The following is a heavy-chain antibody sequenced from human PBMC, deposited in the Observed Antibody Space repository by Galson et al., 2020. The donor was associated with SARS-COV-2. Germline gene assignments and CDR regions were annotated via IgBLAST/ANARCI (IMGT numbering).Heavy chain of an antibody. CDR1: GYTFTGYY. J-gene: IGHJ4*02. CDR3: ARGLRDCYSTNCYSY. D-gene: IGHD2-2*01. V-gene: IGHV1-2*02. CDR2: INPNSGGT. Sequence: GESLKISRKASGYTFTGYYMHWVRQAPGQGLEWMGWINPNSGGTNYAQKFQGRVTMTRDTSTSTVYMELSSLTSEDTAVYYCARGLRDCYSTNCYSYWGQGTLVTVSS.